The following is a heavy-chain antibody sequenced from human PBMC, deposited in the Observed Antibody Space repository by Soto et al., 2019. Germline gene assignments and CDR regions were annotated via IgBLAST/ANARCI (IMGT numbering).Heavy chain of an antibody. CDR1: GFTFSGYA. D-gene: IGHD3-9*01. CDR3: AKASGYDILTGLIGDLDY. Sequence: PGGSLRLSCAASGFTFSGYAMSWVRQAPGKGLEWVSTVFGSGGSTYYAESVKGRTTISRDSSKNTVYLQMNSLRVEDTAVYYCAKASGYDILTGLIGDLDYWGQGTLVTVSS. V-gene: IGHV3-23*01. CDR2: VFGSGGST. J-gene: IGHJ4*02.